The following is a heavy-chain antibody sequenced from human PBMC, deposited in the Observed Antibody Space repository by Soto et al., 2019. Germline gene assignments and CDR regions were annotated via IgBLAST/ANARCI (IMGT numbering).Heavy chain of an antibody. J-gene: IGHJ5*02. CDR1: GFTVGSAG. CDR3: TSAPQRAMTEEMARS. D-gene: IGHD2-21*02. CDR2: IKSKVDGGTK. Sequence: EVQLVESGGGLVKPGGSLSLGCEVSGFTVGSAGMNWVRQPPGKGLVWVGRIKSKVDGGTKDYAEPVKGRFTISLDDSXXXXXXXXXXLXXXXXXXXXCTSAPQRAMTEEMARSWGQGTLVTVSS. V-gene: IGHV3-15*07.